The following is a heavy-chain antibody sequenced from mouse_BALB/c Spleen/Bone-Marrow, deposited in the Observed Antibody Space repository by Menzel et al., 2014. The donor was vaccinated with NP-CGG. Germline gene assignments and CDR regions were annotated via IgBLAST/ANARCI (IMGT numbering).Heavy chain of an antibody. CDR2: IYPGSGST. D-gene: IGHD1-1*02. CDR3: ARYGGY. Sequence: LQQSGSELARPGASVKLSCKASGYTFTSYWMHWVKQRPGQGLEWIGNIYPGSGSTNYDEKFKGKATLTSDKSSSTAYMELSSLTSEDSAVYYCARYGGYWGQGTTLTVSS. V-gene: IGHV1S22*01. J-gene: IGHJ2*01. CDR1: GYTFTSYW.